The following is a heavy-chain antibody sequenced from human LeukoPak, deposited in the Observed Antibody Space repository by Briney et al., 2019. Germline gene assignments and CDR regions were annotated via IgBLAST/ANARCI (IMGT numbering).Heavy chain of an antibody. D-gene: IGHD2-15*01. CDR1: GGTFSSYA. CDR3: ARDLQRYCSGGSCYRGPFDY. V-gene: IGHV1-69*13. J-gene: IGHJ4*02. Sequence: SVKVSCKASGGTFSSYAISWVRQAPGQGLEWMGGIIPIFGTANYAQKFQGRVTTTADESTSTAYMELSSLRSEDTAVYYCARDLQRYCSGGSCYRGPFDYWGQGTLVTVSS. CDR2: IIPIFGTA.